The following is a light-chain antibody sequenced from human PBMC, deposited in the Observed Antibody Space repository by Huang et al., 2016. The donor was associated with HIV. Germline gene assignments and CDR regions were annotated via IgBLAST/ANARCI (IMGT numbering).Light chain of an antibody. J-gene: IGKJ5*01. CDR2: GAS. V-gene: IGKV1-12*01. CDR1: QGIGSW. Sequence: DIQMTQSPSSVSASVGDRVTITCRASQGIGSWLAWYQQKPGKVPKLLIYGASSLQSGVPSRFSGGGSGTNFTLTISSLQPEDFATYYCQQANSFPAITFGQGTRLGIK. CDR3: QQANSFPAIT.